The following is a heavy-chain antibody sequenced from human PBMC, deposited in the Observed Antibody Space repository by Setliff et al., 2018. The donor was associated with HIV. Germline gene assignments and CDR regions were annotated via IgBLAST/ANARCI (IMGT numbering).Heavy chain of an antibody. J-gene: IGHJ4*02. CDR1: GVSVGSGDYY. Sequence: PSETLSLTCSVSGVSVGSGDYYWHWIRQHQEKALEWIGYIFHSGDTYYNPSLKSRISMSVDTSKNQFSLELTSLTAADTAVYYCATRPRIAARPFDYWGQGMLVTVSS. D-gene: IGHD6-6*01. CDR3: ATRPRIAARPFDY. V-gene: IGHV4-31*03. CDR2: IFHSGDT.